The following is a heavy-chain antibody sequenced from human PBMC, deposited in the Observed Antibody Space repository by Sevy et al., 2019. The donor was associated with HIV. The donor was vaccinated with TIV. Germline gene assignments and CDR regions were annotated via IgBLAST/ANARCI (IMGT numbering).Heavy chain of an antibody. CDR3: ARDSARVIVPTAGFDS. D-gene: IGHD1-1*01. CDR2: IWYDGRTK. V-gene: IGHV3-33*08. Sequence: GGSLRLSCEASGFTFSDYWMTWVRQAPGKGLEWVAAIWYDGRTKQYADSVKGRFTISRDNSKSMLNLEMNSLRAEDTALYFCARDSARVIVPTAGFDSWGQGTVVTVSS. CDR1: GFTFSDYW. J-gene: IGHJ5*01.